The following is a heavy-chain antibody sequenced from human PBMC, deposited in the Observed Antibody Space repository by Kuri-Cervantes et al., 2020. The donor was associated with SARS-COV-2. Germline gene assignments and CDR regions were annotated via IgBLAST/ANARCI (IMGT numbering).Heavy chain of an antibody. CDR3: VKHSSGWYEDEYFDY. J-gene: IGHJ4*02. D-gene: IGHD6-19*01. V-gene: IGHV3-64D*06. CDR2: ISSNGGST. Sequence: GESLKISCSASGFTFSSYAMHWVRQAPGKGLEYVSAISSNGGSTYYADSVKGRFTISRDNSKNTLYLQMSSLRAEDTAVYYCVKHSSGWYEDEYFDYWGQGTLVTVSS. CDR1: GFTFSSYA.